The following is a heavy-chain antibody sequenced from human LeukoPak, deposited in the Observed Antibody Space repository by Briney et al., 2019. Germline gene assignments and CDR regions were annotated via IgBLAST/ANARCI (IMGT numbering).Heavy chain of an antibody. D-gene: IGHD3-9*01. V-gene: IGHV4-34*01. J-gene: IGHJ5*02. CDR2: INHSGST. CDR3: ARPLRYDILTGYFT. CDR1: GGSFSGYY. Sequence: SSETLSLTCAVYGGSFSGYYWSWLRQPPGKGLEWIGEINHSGSTNYNPSLKSRVTISVDTSKNQFSLKLSSVTAADTAVYYCARPLRYDILTGYFTWGQGTLVTVSS.